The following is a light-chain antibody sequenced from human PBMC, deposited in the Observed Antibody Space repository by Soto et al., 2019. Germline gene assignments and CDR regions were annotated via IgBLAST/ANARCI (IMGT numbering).Light chain of an antibody. J-gene: IGKJ4*01. Sequence: EIVMTQSPATLSVSPGERATLSCRASQNIGGTLAWYQQKPGQAPRLLFYGASTRATGIPARFSGSGSGTEFTLTISSLQSDDFVVYYCQQFHNWPPLTFGVGTKVEI. CDR3: QQFHNWPPLT. CDR1: QNIGGT. CDR2: GAS. V-gene: IGKV3-15*01.